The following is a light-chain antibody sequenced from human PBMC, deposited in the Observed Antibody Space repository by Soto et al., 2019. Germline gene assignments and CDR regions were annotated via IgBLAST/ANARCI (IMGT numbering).Light chain of an antibody. CDR1: QSVSSSY. J-gene: IGKJ3*01. CDR3: EQYVSSHFT. CDR2: GAS. V-gene: IGKV3-20*01. Sequence: EIVLTQSPGTLSLSPGERATLSCRASQSVSSSYLAWYQQKPGQTPRLLFYGASSRATGIPYRFSGSGSGTDFNLTISRLETDDFAVYYFEQYVSSHFTFGPGTKVDIK.